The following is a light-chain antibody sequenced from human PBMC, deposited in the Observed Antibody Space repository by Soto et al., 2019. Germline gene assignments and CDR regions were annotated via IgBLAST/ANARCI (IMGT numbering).Light chain of an antibody. CDR2: LYSDGSH. CDR3: QTWGTGIVI. CDR1: SGHSNYA. J-gene: IGLJ2*01. Sequence: QPVLTQSPSASASLGASVRLTCTLSSGHSNYAIAWHQQRPEKGPRYLMKLYSDGSHNKGDGIPDRFSGSNSGAERYLTISSLQSEDEADYYCQTWGTGIVIFGGGTQLTVL. V-gene: IGLV4-69*01.